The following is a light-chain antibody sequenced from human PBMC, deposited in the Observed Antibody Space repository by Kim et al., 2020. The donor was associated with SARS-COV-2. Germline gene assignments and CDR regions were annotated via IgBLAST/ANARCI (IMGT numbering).Light chain of an antibody. CDR1: QGVSNY. J-gene: IGKJ1*01. Sequence: AIRITQSPSSLSASTGDRVTITCRASQGVSNYLAWYQQKPGKAPKLLIYAASTLQSGVPSRFSGSGSGTDFTLTISCLQSEDFATYYCQQYYSYPWTSGQGTKVDIK. V-gene: IGKV1-8*01. CDR2: AAS. CDR3: QQYYSYPWT.